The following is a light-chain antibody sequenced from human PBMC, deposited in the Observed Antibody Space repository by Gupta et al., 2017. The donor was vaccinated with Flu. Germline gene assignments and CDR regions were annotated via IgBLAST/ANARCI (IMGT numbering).Light chain of an antibody. CDR3: QQYNSYG. Sequence: DIQMTQSPSTLSASVGDRVTITCRASQSVSNWLAWYQQKPGRAPKLLIYKASTLESGVPSRFSGSGSGTEFTLTISSLQPDDFATYYCQQYNSYGFGGGTKVEIK. J-gene: IGKJ4*01. V-gene: IGKV1-5*03. CDR2: KAS. CDR1: QSVSNW.